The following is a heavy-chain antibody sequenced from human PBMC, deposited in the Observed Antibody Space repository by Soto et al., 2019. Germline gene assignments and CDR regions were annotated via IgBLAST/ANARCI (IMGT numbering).Heavy chain of an antibody. CDR1: GGSISSGGYS. V-gene: IGHV4-30-2*02. D-gene: IGHD1-7*01. Sequence: SETLSLTCAVSGGSISSGGYSWSWIRQPPGKGLEWIGYIYHSGSTYYNPSLKSRVTISVDRSKNQFSLRPSSVTTADTALYYCARTTAVPNTLRSRYFFDYWGQGTLVTVSS. CDR3: ARTTAVPNTLRSRYFFDY. CDR2: IYHSGST. J-gene: IGHJ4*02.